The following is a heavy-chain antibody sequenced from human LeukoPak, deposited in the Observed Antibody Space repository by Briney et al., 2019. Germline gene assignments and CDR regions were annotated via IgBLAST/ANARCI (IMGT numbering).Heavy chain of an antibody. D-gene: IGHD2-21*01. CDR3: ARGPLKIPVYFDY. V-gene: IGHV1-3*01. CDR1: GYTFTNYA. CDR2: INAGNGNT. Sequence: ASVKVSCKGSGYTFTNYAVHWVRQAPGQRLEWLGWINAGNGNTKYSQKFQGRVTITRDTSASTAYMELSSLRSEDTAVYYCARGPLKIPVYFDYWGQGTLVTVSS. J-gene: IGHJ4*02.